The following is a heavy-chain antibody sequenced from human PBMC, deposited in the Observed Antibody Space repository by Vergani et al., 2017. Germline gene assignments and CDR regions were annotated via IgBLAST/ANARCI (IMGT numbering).Heavy chain of an antibody. V-gene: IGHV4-59*11. CDR2: IHYNENT. D-gene: IGHD6-19*01. J-gene: IGHJ6*01. CDR3: ASETHSGQRADG. CDR1: FDSIRNLY. Sequence: QVQLQESGPGLVKSSETLSLTCSVSFDSIRNLYCNWICQPPGKGLERIGYIHYNENTNYNPSLKNRVTISVDTSKNQFSLTLTSVTAADTVGYYCASETHSGQRADGWGEGIVVAVTS.